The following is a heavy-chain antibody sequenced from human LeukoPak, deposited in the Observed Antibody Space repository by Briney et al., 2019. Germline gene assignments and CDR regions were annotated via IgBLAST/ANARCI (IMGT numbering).Heavy chain of an antibody. D-gene: IGHD3-22*01. J-gene: IGHJ3*02. CDR3: ARIYDSSGHDAFDI. CDR1: GGSISSYY. Sequence: SETLSLTCTVSGGSISSYYWSWIRQPPGKGLEWIGYTYHSGSTNYNPSLKSRVTISVDTSKNQFSLKLSSVTAADTAVYYCARIYDSSGHDAFDIWGQGTMVTVSS. V-gene: IGHV4-59*01. CDR2: TYHSGST.